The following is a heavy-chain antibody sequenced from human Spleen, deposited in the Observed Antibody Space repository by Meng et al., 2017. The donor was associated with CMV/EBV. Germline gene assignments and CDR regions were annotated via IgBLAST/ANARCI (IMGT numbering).Heavy chain of an antibody. Sequence: GGSLRLSCAASGFTFSNAWMNWVRQAPGKGLEWVGRIKSKTDGGTTDYAAPVKGRFTISRDDSKNTLYLQMNSLRAEDTAVYYCAKDSSGYQGSYYFDYWGQGTLVTVSS. D-gene: IGHD3-22*01. CDR3: AKDSSGYQGSYYFDY. J-gene: IGHJ4*02. CDR2: IKSKTDGGTT. V-gene: IGHV3-15*01. CDR1: GFTFSNAW.